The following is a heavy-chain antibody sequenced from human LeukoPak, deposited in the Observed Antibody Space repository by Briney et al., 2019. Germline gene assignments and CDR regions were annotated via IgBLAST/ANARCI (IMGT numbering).Heavy chain of an antibody. CDR1: GWSFSGYY. CDR2: INHSGST. Sequence: SETLSLTCAVYGWSFSGYYWSWIRQPPGKGLEWMGEINHSGSTNYNPSLKSRVTISVDTSKNQFSLKLSSVTAADTAVYYCARVSGYDWESFYDYWGQGTLVTVSS. CDR3: ARVSGYDWESFYDY. D-gene: IGHD5-12*01. J-gene: IGHJ4*02. V-gene: IGHV4-34*01.